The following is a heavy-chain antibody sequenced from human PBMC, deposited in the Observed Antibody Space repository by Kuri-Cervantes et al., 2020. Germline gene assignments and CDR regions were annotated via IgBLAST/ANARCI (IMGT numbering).Heavy chain of an antibody. V-gene: IGHV3-21*01. Sequence: GESLKISCAASGFTFSSYWMSWVRQAPGKGLEWVSSISSSSSYIYYADSVKGRFTISRDNAKNSLYLQMNSLRDEDTAVYYCARSFRRGIWGQGTLVTVSS. CDR2: ISSSSSYI. J-gene: IGHJ4*02. CDR1: GFTFSSYW. CDR3: ARSFRRGI. D-gene: IGHD3-16*01.